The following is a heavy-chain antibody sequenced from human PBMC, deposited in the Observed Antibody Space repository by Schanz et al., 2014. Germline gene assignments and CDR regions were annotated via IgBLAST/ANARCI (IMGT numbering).Heavy chain of an antibody. CDR1: GFTFSSYW. CDR2: IKQHGNEK. V-gene: IGHV3-7*01. CDR3: ARDRGYCSGGSCLAFDS. Sequence: EVQLVESGGGLVQPGGSLRLSCAASGFTFSSYWMSWVRQAPGKGLEWVANIKQHGNEKYYVDSVKGRFTISRDNAKISLYLQMNSLRVEDTAVYYCARDRGYCSGGSCLAFDSWGQGTLVTVSS. J-gene: IGHJ4*02. D-gene: IGHD2-15*01.